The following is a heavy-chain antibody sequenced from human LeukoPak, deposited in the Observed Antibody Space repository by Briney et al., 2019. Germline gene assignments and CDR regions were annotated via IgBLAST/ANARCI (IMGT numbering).Heavy chain of an antibody. D-gene: IGHD3-3*01. J-gene: IGHJ4*02. CDR3: ARGGGVLRFLEWLLYPFDY. V-gene: IGHV3-30*03. Sequence: GGSLRLSCAASRFTFSNYGMHWVRRAPGKGLEWVAVISYDGSNKYYADSVKGRFTISRDNSKNTLYLQMNSLRAEDTAVYYCARGGGVLRFLEWLLYPFDYWGQGTLVTVSS. CDR1: RFTFSNYG. CDR2: ISYDGSNK.